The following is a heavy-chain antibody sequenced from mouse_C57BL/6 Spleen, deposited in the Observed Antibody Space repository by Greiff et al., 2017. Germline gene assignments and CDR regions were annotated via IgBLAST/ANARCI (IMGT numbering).Heavy chain of an antibody. CDR3: TRHYSSPFAY. V-gene: IGHV1-15*01. J-gene: IGHJ3*01. CDR1: GYTFTDYE. D-gene: IGHD2-5*01. Sequence: VKLQESGAELVRPGASVTLSCKASGYTFTDYEMHWVKQTPVHGLEWIGAIDPETGGTAYNQKFKGKATLTADKSSSTAYMELRSLTSEDSAVYCCTRHYSSPFAYWGQGTLVTVSA. CDR2: IDPETGGT.